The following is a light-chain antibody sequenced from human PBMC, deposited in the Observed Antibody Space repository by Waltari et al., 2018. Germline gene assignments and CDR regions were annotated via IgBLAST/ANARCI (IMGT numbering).Light chain of an antibody. CDR1: RSDVGFSNS. V-gene: IGLV2-14*01. CDR3: NSYAGSSSWV. Sequence: QSALTQPASVSGSPGQSITISCTGTRSDVGFSNSVSWYQQHPGKAPKLMIYDVSERPSGVSNRFSGSKSGNTASLTISGLQAEDEADYYCNSYAGSSSWVFGGGTKLTVL. CDR2: DVS. J-gene: IGLJ3*02.